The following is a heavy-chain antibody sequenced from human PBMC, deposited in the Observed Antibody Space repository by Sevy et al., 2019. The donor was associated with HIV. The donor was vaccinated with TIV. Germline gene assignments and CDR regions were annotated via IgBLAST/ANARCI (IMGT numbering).Heavy chain of an antibody. J-gene: IGHJ6*02. D-gene: IGHD6-6*01. CDR3: ARGLAALPGYYYGMDV. Sequence: GESLKISCAASVFTFSSYGMHWVRQAPGKGLEWVAVILYDGSNKYYVDSVKGRFTISRDNSKNTLYLQMNSLRAGDTAVYYCARGLAALPGYYYGMDVWGQGTAVTVSS. CDR1: VFTFSSYG. CDR2: ILYDGSNK. V-gene: IGHV3-30*03.